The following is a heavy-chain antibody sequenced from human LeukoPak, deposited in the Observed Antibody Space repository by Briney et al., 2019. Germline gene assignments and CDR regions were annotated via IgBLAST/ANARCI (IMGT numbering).Heavy chain of an antibody. CDR3: GKGPGYSVYDNLPHH. CDR2: ISDDGIKI. D-gene: IGHD5/OR15-5a*01. V-gene: IGHV3-30*18. CDR1: GFRFSSYG. Sequence: PGGSLRLSCAASGFRFSSYGMHWVRQAPGKGLEWVAVISDDGIKIYYGDSVKGRFTISRDNSKNTLNLQMDSLRADDTAVYYCGKGPGYSVYDNLPHHWGQGTLATASS. J-gene: IGHJ5*02.